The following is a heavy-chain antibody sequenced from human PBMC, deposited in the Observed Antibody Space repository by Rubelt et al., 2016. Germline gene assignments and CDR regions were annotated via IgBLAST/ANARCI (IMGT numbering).Heavy chain of an antibody. CDR2: IKSKTDGGTT. CDR1: GFTVSNAW. Sequence: EVQLVESGGGLVKPGGSLRLSCAASGFTVSNAWMNWVGQAPGKGLEWVGRIKSKTDGGTTGYAAPVKGRFDISRDDSKNTLYLPMNSLKTEDTAVYYCTTDTAMDNDFDYWGQGTLVTVSS. J-gene: IGHJ4*02. CDR3: TTDTAMDNDFDY. D-gene: IGHD5-18*01. V-gene: IGHV3-15*07.